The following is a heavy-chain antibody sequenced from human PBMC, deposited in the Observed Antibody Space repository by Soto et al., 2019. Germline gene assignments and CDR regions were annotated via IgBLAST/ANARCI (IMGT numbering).Heavy chain of an antibody. Sequence: SVKVSCKASGGTFSSYAISWVRQAPGQGLEWMGGIIPIFGTANYAQKFQGRVTITADESTSTAYMELSSLRSEDTAVYYCARVGSSGYDFDYWGQGTLVTVSS. CDR3: ARVGSSGYDFDY. CDR1: GGTFSSYA. V-gene: IGHV1-69*13. D-gene: IGHD3-22*01. J-gene: IGHJ4*02. CDR2: IIPIFGTA.